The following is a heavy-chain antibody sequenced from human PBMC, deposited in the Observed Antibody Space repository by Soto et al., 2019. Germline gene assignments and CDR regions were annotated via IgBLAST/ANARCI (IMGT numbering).Heavy chain of an antibody. D-gene: IGHD6-19*01. J-gene: IGHJ4*02. CDR1: GGSISSSNW. CDR3: ARGPTSSSGWYGYFDY. CDR2: VYHSGST. V-gene: IGHV4-4*02. Sequence: PSETLSLTCAVSGGSISSSNWWSWVRQPPGKGLEWIGEVYHSGSTNYNPSLKSRVTISVDKSKNQFSLKLSSVTAADTAVYYCARGPTSSSGWYGYFDYWGRGTLVTVSS.